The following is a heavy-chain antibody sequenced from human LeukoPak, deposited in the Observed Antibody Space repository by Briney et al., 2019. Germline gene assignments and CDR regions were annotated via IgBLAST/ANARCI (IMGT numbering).Heavy chain of an antibody. D-gene: IGHD3-10*01. CDR2: ISAYNGNT. V-gene: IGHV1-18*01. CDR1: GYTFTSYG. J-gene: IGHJ4*02. CDR3: ARGAYYYGSGSSPFDH. Sequence: GASVKVSCKASGYTFTSYGISWVRQAPGQGLEWMGWISAYNGNTNYAQKLQGRVTMTTDTSTSTAYMELRSLRSDDTAVYYCARGAYYYGSGSSPFDHWGQGTLVTVSS.